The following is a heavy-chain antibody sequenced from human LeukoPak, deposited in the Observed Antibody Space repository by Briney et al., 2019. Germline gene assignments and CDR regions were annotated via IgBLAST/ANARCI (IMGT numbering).Heavy chain of an antibody. D-gene: IGHD6-19*01. CDR1: GFTFSRYS. V-gene: IGHV3-48*02. Sequence: GGSLRLSCAASGFTFSRYSMNWVRQAPGKGLEWVSYISSSSSTIYYADSVKGRFTISRDNAKNSLYLQMNSLRDEDTAVYYCARGLDQAVAVTYYFDYWGQGTLVTVSS. J-gene: IGHJ4*02. CDR2: ISSSSSTI. CDR3: ARGLDQAVAVTYYFDY.